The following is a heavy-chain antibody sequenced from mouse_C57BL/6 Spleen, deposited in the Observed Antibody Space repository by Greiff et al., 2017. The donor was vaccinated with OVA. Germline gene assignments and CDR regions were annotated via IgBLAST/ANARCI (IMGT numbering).Heavy chain of an antibody. D-gene: IGHD2-4*01. CDR2: IWSGGST. J-gene: IGHJ4*01. V-gene: IGHV2-2*01. CDR3: AREDYDVRYAMDY. Sequence: VQLQQSGPGLVQPSQSLSITCTVSGFSLTSYGVHWVRQSPGQGLEWLGVIWSGGSTDYNAAFISRMGISKDNSKSQVFLKMNSLQADDTAIYYCAREDYDVRYAMDYWGQGTSVTVSS. CDR1: GFSLTSYG.